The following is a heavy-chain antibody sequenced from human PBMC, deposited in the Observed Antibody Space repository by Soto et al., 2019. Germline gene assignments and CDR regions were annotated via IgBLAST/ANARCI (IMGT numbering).Heavy chain of an antibody. V-gene: IGHV3-21*01. D-gene: IGHD2-21*02. CDR2: IRSGRDT. CDR1: GFTFSNYY. CDR3: AREETAWPLAYGLDV. J-gene: IGHJ6*02. Sequence: GSLRLSCAVSGFTFSNYYIHWVRQAPGKGLEWVSSIRSGRDTFYADSVKGRFSISRDDATSSVSLQMNSLRGEDTAVYFCAREETAWPLAYGLDVWGQGTTVTVSS.